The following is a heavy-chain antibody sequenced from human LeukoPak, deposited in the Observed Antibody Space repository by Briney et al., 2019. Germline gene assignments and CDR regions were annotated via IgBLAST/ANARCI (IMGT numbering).Heavy chain of an antibody. V-gene: IGHV4-4*02. CDR1: GGSISSSNW. CDR3: ARARGRSGSSWFDP. Sequence: SETLSLTCAVSGGSISSSNWWSWVRQPPGKGLEWIGEIYHSGSTNYNPSLKSRVTISVDKSKNQFSLKLSSVTAADTAVYYCARARGRSGSSWFDPWGQGTLVTVSS. CDR2: IYHSGST. D-gene: IGHD3-10*01. J-gene: IGHJ5*02.